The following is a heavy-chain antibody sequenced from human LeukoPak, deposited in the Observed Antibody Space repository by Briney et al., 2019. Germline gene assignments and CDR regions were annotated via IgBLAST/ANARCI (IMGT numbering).Heavy chain of an antibody. Sequence: GGSLRLSCAVSGFTFSTYAMSWVRQAPGKGLEWVSGISASGGDTYYADSVKGRFTISRDNAKNSLYLQMNSLRAEDTAVYYCARYHYGSNYFDYWGQGTLVTVSS. V-gene: IGHV3-23*01. J-gene: IGHJ4*02. D-gene: IGHD3-10*01. CDR2: ISASGGDT. CDR3: ARYHYGSNYFDY. CDR1: GFTFSTYA.